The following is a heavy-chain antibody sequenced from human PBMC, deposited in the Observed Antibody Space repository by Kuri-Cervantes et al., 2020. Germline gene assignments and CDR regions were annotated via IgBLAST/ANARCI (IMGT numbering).Heavy chain of an antibody. Sequence: SQTLSLTCAISGDSVSSKRAAWNWIRQSPSRGLEWLGRTYYKSKWYNDYAASVKSRININADTSRNQFSQQLKSVTPEDTAVYYCARAPSTGPVRPPDNWGQGTLVTVSS. D-gene: IGHD4-17*01. CDR2: TYYKSKWYN. V-gene: IGHV6-1*01. CDR1: GDSVSSKRAA. CDR3: ARAPSTGPVRPPDN. J-gene: IGHJ4*02.